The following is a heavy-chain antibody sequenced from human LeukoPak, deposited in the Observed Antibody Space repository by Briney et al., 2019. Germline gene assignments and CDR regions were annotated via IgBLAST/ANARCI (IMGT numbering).Heavy chain of an antibody. D-gene: IGHD3-10*01. CDR2: ISYDGSNK. Sequence: GGSLRLSCAASGFSFSNYAIHWVRQAPGKGLEWVAVISYDGSNKYYADSVKGRFTISRDNSKNTLYLQVNSLRGEDTAVYYCARDHYYGPGSYTAFDFWGQGTLVTVSS. CDR3: ARDHYYGPGSYTAFDF. V-gene: IGHV3-30*04. CDR1: GFSFSNYA. J-gene: IGHJ4*02.